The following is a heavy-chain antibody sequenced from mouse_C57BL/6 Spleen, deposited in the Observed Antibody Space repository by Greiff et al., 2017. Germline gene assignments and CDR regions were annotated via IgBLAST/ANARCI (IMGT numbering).Heavy chain of an antibody. CDR1: GYAFSSSW. Sequence: QVQLQQSGPELVTPGASVKISCKASGYAFSSSWMNWVKQRPGQGLEWIGRIYPGDGDTNYNGKFKGKATLTADKSSSTAYMQLSSLTSEDSAVYFCAKHLTGYYYAMDYWGQGTSVTVSS. CDR2: IYPGDGDT. J-gene: IGHJ4*01. V-gene: IGHV1-82*01. D-gene: IGHD4-1*01. CDR3: AKHLTGYYYAMDY.